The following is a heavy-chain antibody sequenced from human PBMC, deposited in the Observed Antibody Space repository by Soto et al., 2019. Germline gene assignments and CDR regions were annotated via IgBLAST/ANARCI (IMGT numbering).Heavy chain of an antibody. CDR2: IYYSGST. J-gene: IGHJ4*02. D-gene: IGHD2-8*02. V-gene: IGHV4-31*03. Sequence: QLQLQESGPGLVKPSQTLSLACTVSGGSFSSGGYYWSWIRQLPGKGLEWIGYIYYSGSTYSNPSLKSRFTISLDTSKNQCSLKLSAVTAADTAVYYCARATSFSGHHGYWGQGTLVTVSS. CDR3: ARATSFSGHHGY. CDR1: GGSFSSGGYY.